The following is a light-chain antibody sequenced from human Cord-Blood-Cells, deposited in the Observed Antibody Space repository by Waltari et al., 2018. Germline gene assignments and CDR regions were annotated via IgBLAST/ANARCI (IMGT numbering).Light chain of an antibody. CDR2: KAS. V-gene: IGKV1-5*03. CDR1: QSISSW. J-gene: IGKJ4*01. Sequence: DIQMTQSPSTLSASVGDRVHINCRASQSISSWLAWYQQKPGKAPKLLIYKASSLESGVPSRFSGSGSGTEFTLTISSLQPDDFATYYCQQYNSYSGLTFGGGTKVEIK. CDR3: QQYNSYSGLT.